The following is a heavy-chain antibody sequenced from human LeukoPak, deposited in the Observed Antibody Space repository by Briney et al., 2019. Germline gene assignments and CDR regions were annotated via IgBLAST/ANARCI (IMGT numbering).Heavy chain of an antibody. CDR3: ARARWDYYDSSGYYLGNHYFDY. D-gene: IGHD3-22*01. CDR1: GGSISSGSYY. CDR2: IYTSGST. V-gene: IGHV4-61*02. Sequence: PSETLSLTCTVSGGSISSGSYYWTWIRQPAGKGLEWIGRIYTSGSTNYNPSLKSRVTISVDTSKNQFSLKLSSVTAADTAVYYCARARWDYYDSSGYYLGNHYFDYWGQGTLVTVSS. J-gene: IGHJ4*02.